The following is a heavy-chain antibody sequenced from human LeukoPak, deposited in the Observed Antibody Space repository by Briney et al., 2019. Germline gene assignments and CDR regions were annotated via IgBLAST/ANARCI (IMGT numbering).Heavy chain of an antibody. D-gene: IGHD3-10*01. V-gene: IGHV1-2*02. J-gene: IGHJ5*02. Sequence: ASVKVSCKASGYTFTGYYMHWVRQAPGQGLEWMGWINPNSGGTNYTQKFQGRVTMTRDTSISTAYMELSRLRSDDTAVYYCARSLSFGDLFPNWFAPWGQETRLTVS. CDR2: INPNSGGT. CDR1: GYTFTGYY. CDR3: ARSLSFGDLFPNWFAP.